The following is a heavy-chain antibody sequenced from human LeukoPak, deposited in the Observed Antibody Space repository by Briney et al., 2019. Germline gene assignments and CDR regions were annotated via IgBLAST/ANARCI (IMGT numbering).Heavy chain of an antibody. V-gene: IGHV3-74*01. J-gene: IGHJ4*02. CDR2: INSDGSST. Sequence: GGSLRLSCAASGFTFSSYWMHWVRQAPGKGLVWVSRINSDGSSTSYADSVKGRFTISRDNAKNTLYLQMNSLRAEDTAVYYCARALGYCSSTSCYTGGIDYWGQGTLVTVSS. CDR1: GFTFSSYW. D-gene: IGHD2-2*02. CDR3: ARALGYCSSTSCYTGGIDY.